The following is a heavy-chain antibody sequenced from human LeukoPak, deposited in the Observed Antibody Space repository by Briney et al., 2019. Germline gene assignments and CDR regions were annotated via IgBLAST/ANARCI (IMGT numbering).Heavy chain of an antibody. J-gene: IGHJ4*02. CDR2: INPSGGST. V-gene: IGHV1-46*01. CDR3: ARARSPQYDILTGYFDY. CDR1: GYTFTSYY. Sequence: ASVKVSCKASGYTFTSYYMHWVRQAPGQGLEWMGIINPSGGSTSYAQKFQGRVTMTRDTSTSTVYMELSSLRSEDTAVYYCARARSPQYDILTGYFDYWGQGTLVTVSS. D-gene: IGHD3-9*01.